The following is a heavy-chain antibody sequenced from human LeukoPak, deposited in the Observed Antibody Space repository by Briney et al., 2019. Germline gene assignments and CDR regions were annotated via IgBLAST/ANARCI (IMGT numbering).Heavy chain of an antibody. Sequence: SETLFLTCTVSGGSISSGGYYWSWIRQHPGKGLEWIGYIYYSGSTYYNPSLKSRVTISVDTSKNQFSLKLSSVTAADTAVYYCASLRSIAAAAKYYYYGMDVWGQGTTVTVSS. J-gene: IGHJ6*02. CDR3: ASLRSIAAAAKYYYYGMDV. CDR1: GGSISSGGYY. D-gene: IGHD6-13*01. V-gene: IGHV4-31*03. CDR2: IYYSGST.